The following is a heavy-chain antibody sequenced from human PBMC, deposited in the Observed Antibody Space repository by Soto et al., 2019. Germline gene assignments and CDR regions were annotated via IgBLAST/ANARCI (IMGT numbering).Heavy chain of an antibody. V-gene: IGHV4-34*01. Sequence: QVQLQQWGAGLLKPSETLSLTCAVYGGSFSGYYWSWIRQPPGKGLEWIGEINHSGSTNYNPSLKRRVTISVDTSKNQFTLKLSSVPAADTAVYYCARGGSIFGVVIKYYYYYGMDVWGQGTTVTVSS. CDR2: INHSGST. J-gene: IGHJ6*02. D-gene: IGHD3-3*01. CDR3: ARGGSIFGVVIKYYYYYGMDV. CDR1: GGSFSGYY.